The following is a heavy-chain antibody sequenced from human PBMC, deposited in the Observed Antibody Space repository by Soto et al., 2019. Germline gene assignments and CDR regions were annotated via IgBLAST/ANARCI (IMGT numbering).Heavy chain of an antibody. J-gene: IGHJ3*02. CDR3: ARIQSPPGDRGAFDI. CDR2: INHSGST. CDR1: GGSFSGYY. Sequence: SETLSLTCAVYGGSFSGYYWSWIRQPPGKGLEWIGEINHSGSTNYNPSLKSRVTISVDTSKNKFSLKLSSVTAADTAVDYCARIQSPPGDRGAFDIWGQGTMVTVSS. V-gene: IGHV4-34*01. D-gene: IGHD7-27*01.